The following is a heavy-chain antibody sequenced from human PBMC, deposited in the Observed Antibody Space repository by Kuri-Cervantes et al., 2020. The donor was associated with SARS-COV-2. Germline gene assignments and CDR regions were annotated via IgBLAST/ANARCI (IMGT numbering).Heavy chain of an antibody. CDR3: ARDRIAAAGRSLLDCYYYMDV. D-gene: IGHD6-13*01. V-gene: IGHV3-21*01. CDR2: MRSTNSYI. Sequence: LEWVSLMRSTNSYIKYAASVKGRLTIPRDNSKNTLYLQMNSLRAEDTAVYYCARDRIAAAGRSLLDCYYYMDVWGKGTTVTVSS. J-gene: IGHJ6*03.